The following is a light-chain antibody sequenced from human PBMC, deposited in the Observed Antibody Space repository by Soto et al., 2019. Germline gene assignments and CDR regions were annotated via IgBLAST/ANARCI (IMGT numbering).Light chain of an antibody. CDR3: QQRSNWPGLT. CDR2: AAS. CDR1: QTVTSY. J-gene: IGKJ4*01. V-gene: IGKV3-11*01. Sequence: EVVLTQSSATLSLSPGERATLSCRASQTVTSYLAWYQQKPGQAPRLLIYAASNRAAGIPARFSGSGSGTDFTLTISSLEPEDFGVYYCQQRSNWPGLTFGGGTKVVIK.